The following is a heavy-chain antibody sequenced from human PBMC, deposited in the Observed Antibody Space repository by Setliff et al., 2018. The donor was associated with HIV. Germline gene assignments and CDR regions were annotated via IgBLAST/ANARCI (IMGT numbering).Heavy chain of an antibody. CDR3: ARAPAPSSSASYFQH. CDR2: INPSSGST. CDR1: GYTFTSYY. Sequence: GASVKVSCKASGYTFTSYYMHWVRQAPGQGLEWMGIINPSSGSTTYAQKFQGRVTMTRDTSTSTVYMELSSLRSEDTAVYYCARAPAPSSSASYFQHWGQGTPVTVSS. V-gene: IGHV1-46*01. J-gene: IGHJ1*01. D-gene: IGHD6-6*01.